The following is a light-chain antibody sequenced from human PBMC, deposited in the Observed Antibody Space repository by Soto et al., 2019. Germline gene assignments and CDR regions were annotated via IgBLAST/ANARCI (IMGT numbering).Light chain of an antibody. Sequence: DIQMTQSPSTLSASVGDRITITCRASQSVSRRLAWYQQKPGKAPKLLIYDASTLESGVPSRFSGSGSGTEFTLIISGLQPDDYATYYCQQYTNTNNPWMFGQGTKVDIK. J-gene: IGKJ1*01. CDR3: QQYTNTNNPWM. V-gene: IGKV1-5*01. CDR2: DAS. CDR1: QSVSRR.